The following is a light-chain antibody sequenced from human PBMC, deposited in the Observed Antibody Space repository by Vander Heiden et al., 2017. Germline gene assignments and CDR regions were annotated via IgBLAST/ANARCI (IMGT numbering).Light chain of an antibody. Sequence: DIQMTQSPSSLSASVGDRVTITCRASQSIRNCLNWYQQKPGKAPKLLIYSASSLQSGVPSRFSGSASGTDFTLTISNLQPEDFATYYCQQTYSLVRAFGGGTKVEIK. V-gene: IGKV1-39*01. CDR2: SAS. CDR1: QSIRNC. CDR3: QQTYSLVRA. J-gene: IGKJ4*01.